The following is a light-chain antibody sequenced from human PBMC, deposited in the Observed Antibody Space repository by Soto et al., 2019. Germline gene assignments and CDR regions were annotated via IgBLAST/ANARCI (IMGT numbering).Light chain of an antibody. CDR1: QSISSS. J-gene: IGKJ2*01. CDR3: QQSYSNAYT. CDR2: AAS. Sequence: DIQMTQSPPSLSASIGDRVTITCRASQSISSSLNWYQQSPGKAPKLLIYAASNLQSGVPSRFSGSGSGTDFTLTINSLQPEDSATYYCQQSYSNAYTFGQGTKLEIK. V-gene: IGKV1-39*01.